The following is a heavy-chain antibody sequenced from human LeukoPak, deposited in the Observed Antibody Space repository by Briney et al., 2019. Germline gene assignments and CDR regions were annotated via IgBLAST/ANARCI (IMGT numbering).Heavy chain of an antibody. V-gene: IGHV3-21*01. J-gene: IGHJ4*02. CDR2: ISSGSSYI. Sequence: GGSLRLSCAVSGFTFSNYDMNWVRQAPGKGLEWVSSISSGSSYIYYTDSVKGRFTISRDNAKNSLYLQMNSLRAEDTAVYYCASQDGYNLRETYYLDYWGQGTLATVSS. CDR1: GFTFSNYD. D-gene: IGHD5-24*01. CDR3: ASQDGYNLRETYYLDY.